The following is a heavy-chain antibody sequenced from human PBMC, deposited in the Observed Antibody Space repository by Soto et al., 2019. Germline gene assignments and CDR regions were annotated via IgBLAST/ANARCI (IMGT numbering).Heavy chain of an antibody. CDR3: AKDQASGQGSFDS. Sequence: PGGSLRLSCAASGFTFNIYGMHRVRQAPDKGLEWVALISYDGSNQYYADSVKGRFTISRDNSKNTLFLQMNSLRADDTAVYYCAKDQASGQGSFDSWGQGTLVTAPQ. CDR2: ISYDGSNQ. V-gene: IGHV3-30*18. CDR1: GFTFNIYG. J-gene: IGHJ4*02.